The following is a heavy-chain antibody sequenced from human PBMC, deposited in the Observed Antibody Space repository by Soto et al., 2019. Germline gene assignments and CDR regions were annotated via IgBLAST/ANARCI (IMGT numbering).Heavy chain of an antibody. J-gene: IGHJ2*01. D-gene: IGHD5-18*01. Sequence: QVQLVESGGGVVQPGRSLRLSCAASGFTFNNYAMHWVRQAPGKGLEWVALISYDGSNKYYADSVKGRFTISRDNSKNTLYLQMKSLRAEDTAVYYCARDPLWGTAMVLWYFDLWGRGTLVTVSS. CDR3: ARDPLWGTAMVLWYFDL. CDR2: ISYDGSNK. CDR1: GFTFNNYA. V-gene: IGHV3-30-3*01.